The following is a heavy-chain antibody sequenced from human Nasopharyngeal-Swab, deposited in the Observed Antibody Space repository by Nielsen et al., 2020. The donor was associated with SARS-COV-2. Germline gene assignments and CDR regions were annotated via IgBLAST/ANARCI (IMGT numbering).Heavy chain of an antibody. CDR2: INPTDGST. J-gene: IGHJ6*03. Sequence: ASVKVSCKASGYTFTSYYLHWVRQAPGQGLEWMGIINPTDGSTSYAQKFEGRVTMTRVTSTSTVYMELNSLRSEDTAVYYCARGTYYDFWSGYSSYYYMDVWGKGTTVTVSS. D-gene: IGHD3-3*01. CDR3: ARGTYYDFWSGYSSYYYMDV. V-gene: IGHV1-46*01. CDR1: GYTFTSYY.